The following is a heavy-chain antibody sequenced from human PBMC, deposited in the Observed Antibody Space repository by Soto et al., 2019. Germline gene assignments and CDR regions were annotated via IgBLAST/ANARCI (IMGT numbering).Heavy chain of an antibody. V-gene: IGHV3-30-3*01. CDR3: ARDGGAY. CDR1: GFTFSSYA. Sequence: QVQLVESGGGVVQPGRSLRLSCAASGFTFSSYAMYWVRRAPGKGLEWMAVMSYDGSNKYYADSVKGRVTISRDNSKNTLYLQMNSLRPEDTALYYCARDGGAYWGQGTLVIVSS. J-gene: IGHJ4*02. CDR2: MSYDGSNK. D-gene: IGHD3-16*01.